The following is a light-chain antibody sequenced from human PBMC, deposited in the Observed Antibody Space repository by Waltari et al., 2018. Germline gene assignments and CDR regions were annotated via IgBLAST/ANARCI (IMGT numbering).Light chain of an antibody. V-gene: IGLV1-51*02. CDR3: GTWDSSLSGAV. J-gene: IGLJ7*01. CDR2: ENT. Sequence: QSVLPQPPSVSAAPGQRVTISCSGGSSNIGNNYVSWYRQFPGTAPKLLIYENTERPAGIPGRFSGSKSGTSATLDITGLQAGDEADYDCGTWDSSLSGAVFGGGTHLTVL. CDR1: SSNIGNNY.